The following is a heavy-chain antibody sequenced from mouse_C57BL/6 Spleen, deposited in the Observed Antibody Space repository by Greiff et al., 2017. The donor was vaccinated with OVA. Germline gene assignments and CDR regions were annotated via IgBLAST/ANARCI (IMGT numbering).Heavy chain of an antibody. D-gene: IGHD2-1*01. CDR3: ANGNYERAWFAY. Sequence: QVQLKQSGAELAKPGASVKLSCKASGYTFTSYWMHWVKQRPGQGLEWIGYINPSSGYTKYNQKFKDKATLTADKSSSTAYMQLSSLTYEDSAVYYCANGNYERAWFAYWGQGTLGTVSA. CDR2: INPSSGYT. V-gene: IGHV1-7*01. J-gene: IGHJ3*01. CDR1: GYTFTSYW.